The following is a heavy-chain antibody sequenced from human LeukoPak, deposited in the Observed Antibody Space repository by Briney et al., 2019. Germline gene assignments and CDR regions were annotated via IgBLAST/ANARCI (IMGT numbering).Heavy chain of an antibody. CDR1: GFTFSSYS. Sequence: GGSLRLSCAASGFTFSSYSMNWVRQAPGKGLEWVSSISSSSSYIYYADSVKGRFTISRDNAKNSLYLQMHSLTAEDPAVYYCARTLGDWEGWFDPWGQGTLVTVSS. CDR3: ARTLGDWEGWFDP. CDR2: ISSSSSYI. D-gene: IGHD2-21*02. J-gene: IGHJ5*02. V-gene: IGHV3-21*01.